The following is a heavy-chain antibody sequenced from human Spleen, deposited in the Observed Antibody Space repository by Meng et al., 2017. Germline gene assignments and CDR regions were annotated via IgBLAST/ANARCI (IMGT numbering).Heavy chain of an antibody. CDR3: AKDESSGNYVFDY. D-gene: IGHD1-26*01. Sequence: VQLVESGGGLVQPGVSLGLPCAASGFIFSSHAMSWVRQAPGKRLEWVSTISGRDGRTYYADSVKGRFTISSDNSKNTLYLQMHSLRAEDTAVYYCAKDESSGNYVFDYWGQGTLVTVSS. V-gene: IGHV3-23*04. J-gene: IGHJ4*02. CDR2: ISGRDGRT. CDR1: GFIFSSHA.